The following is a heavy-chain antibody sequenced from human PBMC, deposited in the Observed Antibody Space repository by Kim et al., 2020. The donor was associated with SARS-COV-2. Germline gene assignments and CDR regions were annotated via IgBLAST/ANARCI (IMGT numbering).Heavy chain of an antibody. CDR2: ISYDGSNK. D-gene: IGHD2-2*02. Sequence: GGSLRLSCAASGFTFSSYGMHWVRQAPGKGLEWVAVISYDGSNKYYADSVKGRFTISRDNSKNTLYLQMNSLRAEDTAVYYCAKDRGGKVVYQLLYAWGQGTLVTVSS. V-gene: IGHV3-30*18. CDR3: AKDRGGKVVYQLLYA. J-gene: IGHJ5*02. CDR1: GFTFSSYG.